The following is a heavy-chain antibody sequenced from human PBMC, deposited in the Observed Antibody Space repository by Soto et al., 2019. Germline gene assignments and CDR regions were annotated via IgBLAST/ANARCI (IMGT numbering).Heavy chain of an antibody. CDR1: GGTFSSYT. Sequence: ASVKVSCKASGGTFSSYTISWVRQAPGQGLEWMGRIIPILGIANYAQKFQGRVTITADKSTSTAYMELSSLRSEDTAVYYCARDLRYNWNDWFDPWGQGTLVTVSS. D-gene: IGHD1-20*01. CDR3: ARDLRYNWNDWFDP. CDR2: IIPILGIA. J-gene: IGHJ5*02. V-gene: IGHV1-69*04.